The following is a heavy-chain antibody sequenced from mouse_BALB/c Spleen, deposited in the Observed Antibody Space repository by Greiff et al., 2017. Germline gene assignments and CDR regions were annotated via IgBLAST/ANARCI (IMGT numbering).Heavy chain of an antibody. CDR2: IWAGGST. D-gene: IGHD1-1*02. CDR1: GFSLTSYG. CDR3: ARGGEIEDYLFVFDY. J-gene: IGHJ2*01. V-gene: IGHV2-9*02. Sequence: VKLEESGPGLVAPSQSLSITCTVSGFSLTSYGVHWVRQPPGKGLEWLGVIWAGGSTNYNSALMSRLSISKDNSKSQVFLKMNSLQTDDTAMYYCARGGEIEDYLFVFDYWGQGTTLTVSS.